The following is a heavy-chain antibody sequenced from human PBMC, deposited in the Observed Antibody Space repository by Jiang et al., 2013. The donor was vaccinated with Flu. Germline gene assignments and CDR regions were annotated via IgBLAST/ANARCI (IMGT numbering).Heavy chain of an antibody. Sequence: VQLVESGGGVVQPGRSLRLSCAASGFTFNDYGMHWVRQAPGKGLEWVALISYDGNNAYYADSVRGRFTISRDNYDNTMFLQMSSLNTEDAAVYYCAKDRSIRGVPSTGADFWGQGTLVTVSS. CDR2: ISYDGNNA. V-gene: IGHV3-30*18. CDR3: AKDRSIRGVPSTGADF. J-gene: IGHJ4*02. CDR1: GFTFNDYG. D-gene: IGHD3-10*01.